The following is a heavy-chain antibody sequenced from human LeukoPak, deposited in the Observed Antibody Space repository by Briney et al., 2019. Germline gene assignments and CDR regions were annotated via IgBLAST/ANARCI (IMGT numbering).Heavy chain of an antibody. V-gene: IGHV1-18*01. Sequence: ASVKVSCKASGYTFTSYGISWVRQAPGQGLEWMGWISAYNGNTNYAQKLQGQVTISVDKSISTAYLQWSSLKASDTAMYYCARSKEGSSWSNYWGQGTLVTVPS. CDR2: ISAYNGNT. J-gene: IGHJ4*02. CDR1: GYTFTSYG. D-gene: IGHD6-13*01. CDR3: ARSKEGSSWSNY.